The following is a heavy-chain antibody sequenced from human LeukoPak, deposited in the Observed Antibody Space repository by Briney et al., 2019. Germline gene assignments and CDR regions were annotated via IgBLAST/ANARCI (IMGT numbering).Heavy chain of an antibody. CDR1: GGTFSSYA. V-gene: IGHV1-69*13. CDR2: IIPIFGTA. CDR3: ARENCSGGSCYWFDP. Sequence: EASVTVSCKASGGTFSSYAISWVGQAPGQGLEWMGGIIPIFGTANYAQKFQGRVTITADESTSTAYMELSSLRSEGTAVYYCARENCSGGSCYWFDPWGQGTLVTVSS. D-gene: IGHD2-15*01. J-gene: IGHJ5*02.